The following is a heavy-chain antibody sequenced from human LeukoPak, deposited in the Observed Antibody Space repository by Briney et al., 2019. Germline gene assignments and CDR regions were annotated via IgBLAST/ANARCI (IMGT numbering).Heavy chain of an antibody. CDR1: GGSFSGYY. CDR2: INHSGST. CDR3: ARGRFGSY. V-gene: IGHV4-34*01. D-gene: IGHD1-26*01. J-gene: IGHJ4*02. Sequence: SETLSLTCAVYGGSFSGYYWSWIRQPPGKGLEWIGEINHSGSTNYNPFLKSRVTISVDTSKNQFSLKLSSVTAADTAVYYCARGRFGSYWGQGTLVTVSS.